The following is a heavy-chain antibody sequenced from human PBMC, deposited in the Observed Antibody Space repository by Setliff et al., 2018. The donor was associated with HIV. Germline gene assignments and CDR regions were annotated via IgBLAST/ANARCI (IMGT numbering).Heavy chain of an antibody. D-gene: IGHD2-21*01. CDR1: NASFTDYY. CDR3: AGDFLNAGVDY. J-gene: IGHJ4*02. V-gene: IGHV4-34*01. CDR2: INQSGST. Sequence: SETLSLTCAVYNASFTDYYRGWIRPAPGKGLEWIGEINQSGSTNYNSSLKNRVTMSKNLSKNQLTLKLTSLTAADTGVYYCAGDFLNAGVDYWGRGSRVTVSS.